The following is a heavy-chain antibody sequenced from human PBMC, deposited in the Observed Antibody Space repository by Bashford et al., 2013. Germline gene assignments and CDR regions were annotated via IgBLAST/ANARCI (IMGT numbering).Heavy chain of an antibody. CDR3: ARDPRGDTSGSSYFDY. D-gene: IGHD5-18*01. CDR2: INHKSNT. J-gene: IGHJ4*02. CDR1: GESFSAYY. V-gene: IGHV4-34*01. Sequence: SETLSLTCAVYGESFSAYYWTWIRQPPGKGLEWIGDINHKSNTNYNPSLKSRVAVSVDTSKNHFSLMLTSVTAADTAVYYCARDPRGDTSGSSYFDYWAREFGHRLL.